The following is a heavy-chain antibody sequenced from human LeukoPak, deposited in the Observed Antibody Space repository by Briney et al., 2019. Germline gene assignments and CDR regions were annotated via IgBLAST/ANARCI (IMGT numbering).Heavy chain of an antibody. D-gene: IGHD1-26*01. J-gene: IGHJ4*02. CDR3: ASGVPTRGTLDS. CDR1: GFPFSSYG. Sequence: GGSLRLSCAASGFPFSSYGMYWVRQTPEKGLEWVAYLRKDATYSNYADSVRGRFTISRDNSKNTLDLQMNSLRIEDTAVYFCASGVPTRGTLDSWGEGTLVTVSS. CDR2: LRKDATYS. V-gene: IGHV3-30*02.